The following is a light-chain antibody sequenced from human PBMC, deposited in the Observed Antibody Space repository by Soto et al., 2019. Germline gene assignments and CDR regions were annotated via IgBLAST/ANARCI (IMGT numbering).Light chain of an antibody. Sequence: QSVLTQPPSASGTLGQRVTISCSGSSSNIGTNTVNWYQQFPRSAPKLLMYSTNQRPSGVPDRFSGSKSGTSASLAISGLQSEDEADYYCAAWDGSLNVVLFGGGTKLTVL. CDR2: STN. CDR1: SSNIGTNT. J-gene: IGLJ3*02. CDR3: AAWDGSLNVVL. V-gene: IGLV1-44*01.